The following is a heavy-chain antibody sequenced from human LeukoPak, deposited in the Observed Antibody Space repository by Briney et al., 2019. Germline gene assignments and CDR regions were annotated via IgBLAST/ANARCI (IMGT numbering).Heavy chain of an antibody. Sequence: PSETLSLTCTVSGGSISSYYWSWIRQPPGKGLEWIWYIYYSGSTNYNPSLKSRVTISVDTSKDQFSLKLSSVTAADTAVYYCARGTRELLLDYWGQGTLVTISS. V-gene: IGHV4-59*01. D-gene: IGHD1-26*01. J-gene: IGHJ4*02. CDR2: IYYSGST. CDR1: GGSISSYY. CDR3: ARGTRELLLDY.